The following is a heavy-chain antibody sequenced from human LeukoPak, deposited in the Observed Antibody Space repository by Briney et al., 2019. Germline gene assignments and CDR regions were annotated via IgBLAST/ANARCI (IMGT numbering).Heavy chain of an antibody. CDR1: GGSISSYY. Sequence: SETLSLTCTVSGGSISSYYWSWIRQPPGKGLEWIGYIYYSGSTNYNPSLKSRVTISVDTSKNQFSLKLSSVTAADTAVYYCARGSRVGYDFWSGYPYFDYWGQGTLVTASS. V-gene: IGHV4-59*01. CDR3: ARGSRVGYDFWSGYPYFDY. J-gene: IGHJ4*02. D-gene: IGHD3-3*01. CDR2: IYYSGST.